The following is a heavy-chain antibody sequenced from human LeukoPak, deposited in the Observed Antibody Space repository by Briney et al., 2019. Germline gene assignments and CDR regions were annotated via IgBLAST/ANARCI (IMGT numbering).Heavy chain of an antibody. J-gene: IGHJ4*02. CDR2: ISKDGSYE. CDR3: TREEPLSSDFFDH. CDR1: GFTFSTYG. Sequence: GGSLRLSCAASGFTFSTYGMHWVRQAPGKGLAWVAVISKDGSYEYYADSAKGRFAISRDNSNNTLFLQMNSLRADDTGVYYCTREEPLSSDFFDHWGQGTQVTGSS. D-gene: IGHD3-3*01. V-gene: IGHV3-30*03.